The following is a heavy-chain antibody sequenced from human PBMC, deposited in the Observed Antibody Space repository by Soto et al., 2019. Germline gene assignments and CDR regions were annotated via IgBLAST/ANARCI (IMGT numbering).Heavy chain of an antibody. CDR1: GVSINSDDSY. Sequence: QVQLQESGPGLVKPSQTLSLTGTVSGVSINSDDSYWSWPRQPPGRCLEWIGYIYDSETTYYDPSVKSRLTISVATSKSLCSLKVDSVTAADAAGYYCARDPQSETVTMVASNGIDVWSQGTTVIVSS. CDR2: IYDSETT. D-gene: IGHD2-15*01. V-gene: IGHV4-30-4*01. J-gene: IGHJ6*01. CDR3: ARDPQSETVTMVASNGIDV.